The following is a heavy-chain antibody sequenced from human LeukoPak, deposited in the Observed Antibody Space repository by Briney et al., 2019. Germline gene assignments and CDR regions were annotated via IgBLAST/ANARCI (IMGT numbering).Heavy chain of an antibody. CDR1: GFTVRSYW. J-gene: IGHJ4*02. Sequence: PGGSLRLSCAASGFTVRSYWRHWLRHVPGRGRVWGLRISSDGSTTNYADSVKGRFTIARDNAKNTLYLQMNSLRAEDTAVYYCARDDSSGYRCDNWGQGTLVTVSS. V-gene: IGHV3-74*01. CDR2: ISSDGSTT. CDR3: ARDDSSGYRCDN. D-gene: IGHD3-22*01.